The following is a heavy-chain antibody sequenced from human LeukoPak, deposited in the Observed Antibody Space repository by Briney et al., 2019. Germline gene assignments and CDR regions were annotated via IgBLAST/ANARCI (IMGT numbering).Heavy chain of an antibody. V-gene: IGHV4-38-2*02. J-gene: IGHJ3*02. CDR1: GYSISRGYY. CDR3: ARVMTTATTWAFDI. Sequence: SETLSLTFTGSGYSISRGYYLGLIRQPPGKGLGVIWSIYHGGNTFYNPSLKSRVTISVDTPKNQFSLKLSSVTAADTAVYYCARVMTTATTWAFDIWGQGTMVTVSS. D-gene: IGHD4-17*01. CDR2: IYHGGNT.